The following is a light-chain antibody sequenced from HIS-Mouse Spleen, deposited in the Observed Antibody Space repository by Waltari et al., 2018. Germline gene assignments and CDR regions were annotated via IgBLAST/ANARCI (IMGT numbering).Light chain of an antibody. J-gene: IGKJ4*01. CDR2: DAS. V-gene: IGKV3-11*01. CDR1: QSVSSY. Sequence: IVWTQSPATLSLSPGGRATLACRASQSVSSYLAWYQQKPGQAPRLLIYDASNRATGIPARFSGSGSGTDFTLTISSLEPEDFAVYYCQQRSNWPPLTFGGGTKVEIK. CDR3: QQRSNWPPLT.